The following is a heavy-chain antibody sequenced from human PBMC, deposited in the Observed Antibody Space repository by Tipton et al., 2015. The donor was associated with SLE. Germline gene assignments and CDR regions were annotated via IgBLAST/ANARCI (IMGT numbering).Heavy chain of an antibody. CDR1: GFSFSTYG. CDR2: IAYDGRNE. D-gene: IGHD4-17*01. V-gene: IGHV3-30*19. CDR3: ARGPPDYGDYGDWDFDL. Sequence: RSLRLSCAASGFSFSTYGIHWVRQAPGKGLEWAAFIAYDGRNEYYADSVKGRFTISRDNSKNTLYLQMNSLRPEDTAVYHCARGPPDYGDYGDWDFDLWGRGTLVTVSS. J-gene: IGHJ2*01.